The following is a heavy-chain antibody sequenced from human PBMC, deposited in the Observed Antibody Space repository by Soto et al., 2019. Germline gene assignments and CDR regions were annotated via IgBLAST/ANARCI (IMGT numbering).Heavy chain of an antibody. CDR1: GFTFSDYY. J-gene: IGHJ4*02. V-gene: IGHV3-11*01. D-gene: IGHD4-17*01. CDR3: ARDGTEYYGEYYDY. Sequence: RRLSCATSGFTFSDYYMSWIRQAPGKGLEWVSYIGTRGNTKYYADSVRGRFTISRDNVKNSLYLQMNSLRADDTAVYYCARDGTEYYGEYYDYWGQGIPVTVSS. CDR2: IGTRGNTK.